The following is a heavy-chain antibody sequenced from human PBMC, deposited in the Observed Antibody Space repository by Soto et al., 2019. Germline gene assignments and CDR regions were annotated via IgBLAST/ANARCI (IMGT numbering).Heavy chain of an antibody. CDR3: AGDTIYDRSGYDDDYGMDV. CDR1: GGSISSYY. D-gene: IGHD3-22*01. Sequence: PSETLCLTCTVSGGSISSYYWSWVRQPPGTGLEWIGYIYSSGSTNYNPSLKSRVTISVDTSKNQCSLKLSSVTAADTAVYYCAGDTIYDRSGYDDDYGMDVWGQGTTVTVS. J-gene: IGHJ6*02. V-gene: IGHV4-59*01. CDR2: IYSSGST.